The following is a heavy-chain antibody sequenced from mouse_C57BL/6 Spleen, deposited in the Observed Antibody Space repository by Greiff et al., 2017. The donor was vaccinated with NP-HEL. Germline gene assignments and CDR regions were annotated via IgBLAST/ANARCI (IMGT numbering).Heavy chain of an antibody. V-gene: IGHV5-17*01. CDR3: AGSGGSSPYLDY. J-gene: IGHJ2*01. D-gene: IGHD1-1*01. Sequence: EVQLVESGGGLVKPGGSLKLSCAASGFTFSDYGMHWVRQAPEKGLEWVAYISSGSSTIYYADTVKGRFTISRDNAQNTPFLQMTSLRSEDTALYYCAGSGGSSPYLDYWGQGTTLTVSS. CDR1: GFTFSDYG. CDR2: ISSGSSTI.